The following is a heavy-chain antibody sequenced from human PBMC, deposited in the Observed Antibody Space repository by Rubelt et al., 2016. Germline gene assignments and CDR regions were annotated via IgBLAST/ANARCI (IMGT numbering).Heavy chain of an antibody. V-gene: IGHV3-13*01. Sequence: EVQLVESGGGLVQPGGSLRLSCAASGFTFSSYDMHWVRQATGKGLEWVSAIGTAGDTYYPGSVTGRFTISRENAKNSLYLQMNSLRAGDTAVDYCAREVVRGVRGYGMDVWGQGTTVTVSS. CDR3: AREVVRGVRGYGMDV. J-gene: IGHJ6*02. CDR2: IGTAGDT. CDR1: GFTFSSYD. D-gene: IGHD3-10*01.